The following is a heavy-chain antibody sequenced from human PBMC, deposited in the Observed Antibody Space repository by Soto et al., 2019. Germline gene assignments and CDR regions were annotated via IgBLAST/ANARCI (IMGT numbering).Heavy chain of an antibody. CDR3: ATMTGSGYYYSGFDY. CDR1: GYTFTSYG. CDR2: ISAYNGNT. D-gene: IGHD3-22*01. V-gene: IGHV1-18*01. J-gene: IGHJ4*02. Sequence: ASVKVSCKASGYTFTSYGISWVRQAPGQGLEWMGWISAYNGNTNYAQKLQGRVTMTTDTSTSTAYMELRSLRSDDTAVYYCATMTGSGYYYSGFDYWGQGTLVTVSS.